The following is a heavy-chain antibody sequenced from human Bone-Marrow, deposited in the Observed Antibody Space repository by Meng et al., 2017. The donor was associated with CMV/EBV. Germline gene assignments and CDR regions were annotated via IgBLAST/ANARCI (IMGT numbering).Heavy chain of an antibody. Sequence: GGSLRLSCAASGFTFSSYSMNWVRQAPGKGLEWVSSISSSSSYIYYADSVKGRFTISRDNAKNSLYLQMNSLRAEDTAVYYRARRQIVGATTFDYWGQGTLVTVSS. V-gene: IGHV3-21*01. CDR1: GFTFSSYS. CDR2: ISSSSSYI. CDR3: ARRQIVGATTFDY. D-gene: IGHD1-26*01. J-gene: IGHJ4*02.